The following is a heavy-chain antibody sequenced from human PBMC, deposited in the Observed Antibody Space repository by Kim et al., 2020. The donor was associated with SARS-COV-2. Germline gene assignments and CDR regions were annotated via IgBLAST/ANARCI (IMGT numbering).Heavy chain of an antibody. Sequence: VRGRFTISRDNAKNSLYLQMNSLRAEDTAVYYCAREGFMAARSNLDAFDIWGQGTMVTVSS. D-gene: IGHD6-6*01. CDR3: AREGFMAARSNLDAFDI. V-gene: IGHV3-21*01. J-gene: IGHJ3*02.